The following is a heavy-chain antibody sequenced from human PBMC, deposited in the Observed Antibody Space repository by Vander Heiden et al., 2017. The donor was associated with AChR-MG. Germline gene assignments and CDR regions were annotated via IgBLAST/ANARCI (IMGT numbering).Heavy chain of an antibody. Sequence: EVQLVESGGGLVQPGGSLRLSCAASGFTFSSYSMNWVRQAPGKGLEWVSYISSSSSTIYYADSVKGRFTISRDNAKNSLYLQMNSLRDEDTAVYYCARDTEILTGYPDSYYYYYMDVWGKGTTVTVSS. J-gene: IGHJ6*03. CDR1: GFTFSSYS. D-gene: IGHD3-9*01. CDR2: ISSSSSTI. CDR3: ARDTEILTGYPDSYYYYYMDV. V-gene: IGHV3-48*02.